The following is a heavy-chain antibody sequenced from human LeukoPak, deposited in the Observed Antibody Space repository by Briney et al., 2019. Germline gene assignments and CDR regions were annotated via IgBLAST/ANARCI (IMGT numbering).Heavy chain of an antibody. CDR3: ASYAVGDYYDSSGYDY. D-gene: IGHD3-22*01. Sequence: SVKVSCKASGGTFSSCAISWVRQAPGQGLEWMGRIIPILGIANYAQKFQGRVTITADKSTSTAYMELSSLRSEDTAVYYCASYAVGDYYDSSGYDYWGQGTLVTVSS. J-gene: IGHJ4*02. CDR1: GGTFSSCA. V-gene: IGHV1-69*04. CDR2: IIPILGIA.